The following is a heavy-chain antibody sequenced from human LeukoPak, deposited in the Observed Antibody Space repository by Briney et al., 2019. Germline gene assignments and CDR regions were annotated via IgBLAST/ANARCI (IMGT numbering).Heavy chain of an antibody. Sequence: ASVKVSCKASGYIFTSYDINWVRQATGRGVEWMGWMNPNSGNTDYAQKFQGRVTMTRNTYINTAYMELSNLTPDDRAVYFCTKRGETGSYFDHWGVRTLVTVSS. CDR3: TKRGETGSYFDH. V-gene: IGHV1-8*01. CDR2: MNPNSGNT. D-gene: IGHD3-16*01. CDR1: GYIFTSYD. J-gene: IGHJ4*02.